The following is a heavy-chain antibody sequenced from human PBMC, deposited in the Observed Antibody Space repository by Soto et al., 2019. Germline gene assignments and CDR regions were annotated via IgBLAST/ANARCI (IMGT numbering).Heavy chain of an antibody. CDR2: IYYSGST. J-gene: IGHJ3*02. V-gene: IGHV4-31*03. D-gene: IGHD3-22*01. Sequence: SETLSLTCTVSGGSISSGGYYWSWIRQHPGKGLEWIGYIYYSGSTYYNPSLKSRVTISVDTSKNQFSLKLSSVTAADTAVYYCASALTNYYDSSGYLQSEAFDIWGQGTMVTVSS. CDR3: ASALTNYYDSSGYLQSEAFDI. CDR1: GGSISSGGYY.